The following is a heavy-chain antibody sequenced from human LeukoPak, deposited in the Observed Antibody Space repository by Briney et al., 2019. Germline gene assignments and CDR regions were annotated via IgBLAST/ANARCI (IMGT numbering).Heavy chain of an antibody. Sequence: GGSLRLSCAASGFTFRTYWMSWIRQAPGNGPERVADINQDGSEEYYLQSVQGRFTVSRDNAQNAVFLQMTYLRADDTAVYYCARWKMELERNAFDFWGQGTVVTVSS. V-gene: IGHV3-7*01. J-gene: IGHJ3*01. D-gene: IGHD1-26*01. CDR2: INQDGSEE. CDR3: ARWKMELERNAFDF. CDR1: GFTFRTYW.